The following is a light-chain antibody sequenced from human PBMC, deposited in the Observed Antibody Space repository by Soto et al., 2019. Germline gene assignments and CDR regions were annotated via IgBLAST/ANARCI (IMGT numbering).Light chain of an antibody. CDR1: QSVSSY. V-gene: IGKV3-11*01. CDR3: KQRQHWPWT. Sequence: EIVLTQSPATLSLFPGERTTLPCRASQSVSSYLAWYQQKPGQAPRLLIYDTSNSATGLPARFSGSGSGTDFTPTISSPEPEDLAVDDAKQRQHWPWTFGQGPKVEIK. CDR2: DTS. J-gene: IGKJ1*01.